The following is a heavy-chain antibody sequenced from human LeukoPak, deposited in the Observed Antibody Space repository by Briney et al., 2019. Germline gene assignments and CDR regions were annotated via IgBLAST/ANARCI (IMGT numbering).Heavy chain of an antibody. Sequence: GGSLRLSCAASAFTFSSYSTNWVRQAPGKGLEWVSSISGSNSYIYYADSMKGRFTISRDNAKNSLYLQMNSLRADDTAVYYCARDRSTDFWSGYYTNYFDYWGQGTLVTVSS. D-gene: IGHD3-3*01. CDR2: ISGSNSYI. CDR3: ARDRSTDFWSGYYTNYFDY. V-gene: IGHV3-21*01. CDR1: AFTFSSYS. J-gene: IGHJ4*02.